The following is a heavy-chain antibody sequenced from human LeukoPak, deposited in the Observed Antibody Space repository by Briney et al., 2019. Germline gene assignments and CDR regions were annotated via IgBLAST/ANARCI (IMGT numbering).Heavy chain of an antibody. V-gene: IGHV4-59*01. D-gene: IGHD3-22*01. CDR2: IYYCGST. CDR3: ARHRYYYDSSGYYYQP. J-gene: IGHJ5*02. CDR1: GAFISSYY. Sequence: PSETLSLTCTVAGAFISSYYWSWIRQPPGKGLEWIGYIYYCGSTNYNPSLKSRVAISVDTSKKQFSLRLSSVTAADTAVYYCARHRYYYDSSGYYYQPWGQGTLVTVSS.